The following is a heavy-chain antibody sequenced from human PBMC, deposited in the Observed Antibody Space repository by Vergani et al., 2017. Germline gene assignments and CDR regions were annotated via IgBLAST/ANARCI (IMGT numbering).Heavy chain of an antibody. CDR1: GFTFSSYS. CDR2: ISSSSSTI. CDR3: ARDLGATHNSYGMDV. J-gene: IGHJ6*02. D-gene: IGHD1-26*01. Sequence: EVQLVESGGGLVQPGGSLRLSCAASGFTFSSYSMNWVRQAPGKGLEWVSYISSSSSTIYYADSVKGRFTISRDNAKNSLYLQMNSLRAEDTAVYYCARDLGATHNSYGMDVWGQGTTVTVSS. V-gene: IGHV3-48*01.